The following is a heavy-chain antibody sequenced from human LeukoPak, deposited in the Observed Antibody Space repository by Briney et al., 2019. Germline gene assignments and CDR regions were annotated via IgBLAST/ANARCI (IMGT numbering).Heavy chain of an antibody. V-gene: IGHV3-74*01. Sequence: PGGSLRLSCAVSGLSFSNYWMHWVRQALGKGLVWVARTNLHGTAVDYADSVKGRFTISRDNAKNTLFLQMNSLRAEDTAVYYCASAYTYVRLGDHWGQGTLVTVSS. CDR3: ASAYTYVRLGDH. J-gene: IGHJ4*02. D-gene: IGHD3-16*01. CDR2: TNLHGTAV. CDR1: GLSFSNYW.